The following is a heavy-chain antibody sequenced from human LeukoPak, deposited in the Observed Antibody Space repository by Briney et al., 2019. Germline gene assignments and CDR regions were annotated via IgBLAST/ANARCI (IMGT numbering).Heavy chain of an antibody. CDR2: INTGNGNT. V-gene: IGHV1-3*04. J-gene: IGHJ3*01. D-gene: IGHD3-10*01. Sequence: ASVKVSCKTSGYNFTDYVMHWVRQAPGQRLEWMGWINTGNGNTRYSQKFQGRVTSTSDTSARKVNMDLSSLRSEDTAVYYCARPLVRGIISAFDVWGQGTMVIVSS. CDR3: ARPLVRGIISAFDV. CDR1: GYNFTDYV.